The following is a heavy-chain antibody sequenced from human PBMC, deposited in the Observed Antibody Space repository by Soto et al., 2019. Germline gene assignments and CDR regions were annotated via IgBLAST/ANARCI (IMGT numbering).Heavy chain of an antibody. J-gene: IGHJ4*02. CDR2: ISYDGSNK. CDR3: ARVGGYSYGPFDY. D-gene: IGHD5-18*01. V-gene: IGHV3-30-3*01. Sequence: QVQLVESGGGVVQPGRSLRLSCAASGFTFSSYAMHWVRQAPGKGLEWVAVISYDGSNKYYADSVKGRFTISRDNYKNTLYLQMNSLRAEDTAVYYCARVGGYSYGPFDYWGQGTLVTVSS. CDR1: GFTFSSYA.